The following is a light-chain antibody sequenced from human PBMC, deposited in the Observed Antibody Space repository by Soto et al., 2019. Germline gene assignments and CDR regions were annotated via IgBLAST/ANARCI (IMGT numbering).Light chain of an antibody. CDR1: QGISSY. J-gene: IGKJ1*01. CDR2: AAS. V-gene: IGKV1-8*01. CDR3: QQYYSYPLT. Sequence: AIRMTQSPSSLSASTGDRVTITCRASQGISSYLAWYQQKPGKAPKLLIYAASTLQSGVPSRFSGSGSGTDFTLTIRCLQSEDFATYYCQQYYSYPLTFGQGTKVDIK.